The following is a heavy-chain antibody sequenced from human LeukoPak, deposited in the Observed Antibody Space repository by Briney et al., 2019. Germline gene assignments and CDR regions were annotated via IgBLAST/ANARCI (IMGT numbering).Heavy chain of an antibody. V-gene: IGHV4-30-4*07. CDR3: ARAGSYGGNSAYEGQFDY. CDR2: IYYSGST. J-gene: IGHJ4*02. D-gene: IGHD4-23*01. CDR1: GGSMSSGRHY. Sequence: PSETLSLTCTVSGGSMSSGRHYWSWIRQPPGKGLEWIGYIYYSGSTYYNPSLKSRVTISVDTSKNQFSLKLSSVTAADTAVYYCARAGSYGGNSAYEGQFDYWGQGTLVTVSS.